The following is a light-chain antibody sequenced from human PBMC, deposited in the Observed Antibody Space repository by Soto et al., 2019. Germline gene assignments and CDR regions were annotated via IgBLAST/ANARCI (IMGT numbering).Light chain of an antibody. CDR3: QQYHPWPVT. CDR2: AAS. V-gene: IGKV3-15*01. CDR1: QSVTRN. J-gene: IGKJ4*01. Sequence: EIVMTQSPATLSVSPGERVTLSCMASQSVTRNLAWYQHTPGQSPRLLISAASSGATGLTSRFSGSGSGTDFTLTISRLQSEDAAVYYCQQYHPWPVTVGGGTKVEIK.